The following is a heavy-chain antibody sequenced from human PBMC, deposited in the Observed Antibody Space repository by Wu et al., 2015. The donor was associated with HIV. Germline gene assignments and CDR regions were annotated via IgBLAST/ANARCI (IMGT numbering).Heavy chain of an antibody. CDR1: GYTLTTYG. V-gene: IGHV1-18*01. J-gene: IGHJ5*02. D-gene: IGHD3-10*01. CDR2: INTDKGDR. CDR3: ARDGREGVNPACQWLDP. Sequence: QVHLVQSGAEVKKPGASVKVSCKASGYTLTTYGISWVRQAPGQGLEWVGWINTDKGDRSYAQKLQDRVTMTTDTSTDTVYMELKSLRSDDTAIYYCARDGREGVNPACQWLDPWGQGTLVTVSS.